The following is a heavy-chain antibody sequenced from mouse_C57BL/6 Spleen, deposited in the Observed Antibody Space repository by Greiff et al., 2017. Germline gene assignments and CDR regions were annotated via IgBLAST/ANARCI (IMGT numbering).Heavy chain of an antibody. CDR1: GYAFSSSW. CDR2: IYPGDGDT. CDR3: AVDYDPFDY. D-gene: IGHD2-4*01. V-gene: IGHV1-82*01. Sequence: QVQLKEPGPELVKPGASVKISCKASGYAFSSSWMNWVKQRPGEGLEWIGRIYPGDGDTNYNGKFKGKATLTADKSSSTAYMHLSSLTSEDSAVYFCAVDYDPFDYWGQGTTLTVSS. J-gene: IGHJ2*01.